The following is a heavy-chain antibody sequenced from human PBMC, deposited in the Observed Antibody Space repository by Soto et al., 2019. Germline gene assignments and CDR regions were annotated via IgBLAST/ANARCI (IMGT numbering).Heavy chain of an antibody. V-gene: IGHV3-23*01. Sequence: GSLRLSCVASGFAFSTHAMSWVRQAPGKGLEWVSTFSGSGGNIYYAESVKGRLTISRDDSKNTLYLQMDSLRVEDTAVYYCAKDPPWTVGPLAMDVWGQGTTVTVSS. D-gene: IGHD1-26*01. J-gene: IGHJ6*02. CDR2: FSGSGGNI. CDR3: AKDPPWTVGPLAMDV. CDR1: GFAFSTHA.